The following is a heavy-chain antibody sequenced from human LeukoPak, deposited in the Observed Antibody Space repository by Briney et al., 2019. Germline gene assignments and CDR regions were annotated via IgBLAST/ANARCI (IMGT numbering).Heavy chain of an antibody. CDR2: ISDDGSNK. V-gene: IGHV3-30*18. CDR3: AKVPFDL. Sequence: GVSLRLSCAASGFTFSNAWMNRVRQAPGKGLEWVADISDDGSNKYYADSVKGRFTISRDNSKNTLYLQMNSLRAEDTAVYYCAKVPFDLWGQGTLVTVSS. J-gene: IGHJ5*02. CDR1: GFTFSNAW.